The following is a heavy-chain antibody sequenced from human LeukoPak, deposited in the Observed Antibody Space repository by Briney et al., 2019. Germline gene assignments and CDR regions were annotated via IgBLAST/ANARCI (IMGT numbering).Heavy chain of an antibody. CDR3: AKDQSRRENDYWYFDL. CDR1: GFTFSRNA. J-gene: IGHJ2*01. V-gene: IGHV3-23*01. D-gene: IGHD5-24*01. Sequence: GGSLRLSCAASGFTFSRNAMSWVRQAPGKGLEWVSGISGSDISTYYADSVKGRFTISRDNSKNTLYLQMNSLRAEDTAVYYCAKDQSRRENDYWYFDLWGRGTLVTVSS. CDR2: ISGSDIST.